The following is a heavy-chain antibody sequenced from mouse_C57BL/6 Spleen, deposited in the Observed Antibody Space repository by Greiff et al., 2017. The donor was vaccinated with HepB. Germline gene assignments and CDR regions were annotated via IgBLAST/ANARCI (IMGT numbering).Heavy chain of an antibody. CDR3: ARSGITTVVARGFDY. D-gene: IGHD1-1*01. J-gene: IGHJ2*01. CDR2: IYPRSGNT. CDR1: GYTFTSYG. V-gene: IGHV1-81*01. Sequence: VQLQQSGAELARPGASVKLSCKASGYTFTSYGISWVKQRTGQGLEWIGEIYPRSGNTYYNEKFKGKATLTADKSSSTAYMELRSLTSEDSAVYFCARSGITTVVARGFDYWGQGTTLTVSS.